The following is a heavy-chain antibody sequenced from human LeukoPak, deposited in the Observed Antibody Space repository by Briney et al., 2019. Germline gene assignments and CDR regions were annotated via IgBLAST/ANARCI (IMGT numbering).Heavy chain of an antibody. CDR2: IYCSGNT. CDR1: GGSITSYY. CDR3: AREDSGTSIDY. Sequence: KTSETLSLTCTVSGGSITSYYYTWIRQPPGKGLEWIGYIYCSGNTNYNPSLKSRVTMSLDMSKNKFSLRLTSVTAADTAVYYCAREDSGTSIDYWGQGTLVTVSS. J-gene: IGHJ4*01. D-gene: IGHD1-26*01. V-gene: IGHV4-59*01.